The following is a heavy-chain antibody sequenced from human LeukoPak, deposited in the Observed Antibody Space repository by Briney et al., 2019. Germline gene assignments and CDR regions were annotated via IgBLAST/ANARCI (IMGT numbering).Heavy chain of an antibody. Sequence: PSETLSLTCTVSGGSISSYYWSWIRQPPGKGLEWIGYIYYSGSTNYNPSLKSRVTISVDRSKNQFSLKLSSVTAADTAVYYCARQLVPLNWFDPWGQGTRVTVSS. D-gene: IGHD2/OR15-2a*01. CDR2: IYYSGST. CDR3: ARQLVPLNWFDP. J-gene: IGHJ5*02. CDR1: GGSISSYY. V-gene: IGHV4-59*08.